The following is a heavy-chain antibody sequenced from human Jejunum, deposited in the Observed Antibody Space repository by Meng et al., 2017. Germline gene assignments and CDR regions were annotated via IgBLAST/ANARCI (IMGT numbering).Heavy chain of an antibody. CDR1: GGSISDYY. CDR3: ARGNEYSNYGADF. J-gene: IGHJ4*02. Sequence: QVKLQQWGAGLLKPSETLSLTCAVDGGSISDYYWTWIRQPPGKGLAWIVEINDSGSTNYNPSLKSRVTISVDTSKSQFYLRVSSVTAADTAVYYCARGNEYSNYGADFWGQGTLVTVSS. D-gene: IGHD4-11*01. V-gene: IGHV4-34*01. CDR2: INDSGST.